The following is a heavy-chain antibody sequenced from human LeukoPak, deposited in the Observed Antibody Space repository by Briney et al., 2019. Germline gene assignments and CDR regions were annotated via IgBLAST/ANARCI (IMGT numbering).Heavy chain of an antibody. Sequence: GRSLRLSCAASGFTFDDYAMHWVRQAPGKGLEWVSGISWNSGSIGYADSVKGRFTISRDNAKNSPYLQMNSLRAEDTALYYCAKTPGWELLYYFDYWGQGTLVTVSS. J-gene: IGHJ4*02. CDR1: GFTFDDYA. CDR3: AKTPGWELLYYFDY. V-gene: IGHV3-9*01. D-gene: IGHD1-26*01. CDR2: ISWNSGSI.